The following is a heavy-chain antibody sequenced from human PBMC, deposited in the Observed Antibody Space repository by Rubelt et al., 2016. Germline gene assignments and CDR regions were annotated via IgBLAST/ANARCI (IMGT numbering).Heavy chain of an antibody. Sequence: VQLVESGGGLVQPGGSLRLSCAASGFTFSSYSMNWVRQAPGKGLEWVAVISYDGSNKYYADSVKGRFTISRDKSKDTRYRQMNSLRAEDTAVYYCARGGAKYYYESSGHSDHDDWGQGTLVTVSS. CDR2: ISYDGSNK. V-gene: IGHV3-30*03. J-gene: IGHJ4*02. D-gene: IGHD3-22*01. CDR1: GFTFSSYS. CDR3: ARGGAKYYYESSGHSDHDD.